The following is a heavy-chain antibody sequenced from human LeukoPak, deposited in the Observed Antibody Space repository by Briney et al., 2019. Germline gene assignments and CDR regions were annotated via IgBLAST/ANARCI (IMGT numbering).Heavy chain of an antibody. CDR3: ARGLDYGDYPFEF. J-gene: IGHJ4*02. CDR1: GESFSTYY. D-gene: IGHD4-17*01. Sequence: SETLSLTCAVYGESFSTYYWSWIRQPPGKGLEWIGEINHSGGTSYNPSLKSRVTMSVDTSKNHFSLKLSSVTAADTAVYYCARGLDYGDYPFEFWGQGTLVSVSS. CDR2: INHSGGT. V-gene: IGHV4-34*01.